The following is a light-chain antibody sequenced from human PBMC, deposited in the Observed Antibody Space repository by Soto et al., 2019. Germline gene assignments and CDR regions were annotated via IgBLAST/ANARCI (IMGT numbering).Light chain of an antibody. J-gene: IGKJ4*01. CDR3: QQLKSFPLT. V-gene: IGKV1-9*01. CDR2: AAS. CDR1: QGISSY. Sequence: IQLTQSPSSLSASVGDRVTITCRASQGISSYLAWFLQKPGKAPKLLIYAASTLQSGVPSRFSGSGSGTDFTLTISSLQSEDFATYYCQQLKSFPLTFGGGTKVEIK.